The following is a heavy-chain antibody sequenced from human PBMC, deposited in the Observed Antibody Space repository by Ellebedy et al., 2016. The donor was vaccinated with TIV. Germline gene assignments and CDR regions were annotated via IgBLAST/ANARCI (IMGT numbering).Heavy chain of an antibody. CDR3: VRGAYCGGDCYSYFDC. Sequence: GESLKISCAASGFTFSSNAMTSVRQAPGKGLEWVSAVNGRGTTNYADSVKGRFTSSRDNSKNTLYLQMKSLRAEDQAVYYCVRGAYCGGDCYSYFDCWGQGTLVTVSS. J-gene: IGHJ4*02. CDR1: GFTFSSNA. CDR2: VNGRGTT. V-gene: IGHV3-23*01. D-gene: IGHD2-21*02.